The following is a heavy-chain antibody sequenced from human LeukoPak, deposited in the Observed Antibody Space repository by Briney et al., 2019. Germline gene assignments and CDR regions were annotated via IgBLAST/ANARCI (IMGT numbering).Heavy chain of an antibody. CDR2: MSPYSGNT. CDR1: GYTFSSYD. Sequence: APVKVSCKASGYTFSSYDINWVRQATGQGLEWVGWMSPYSGNTGYAQKFQGRVTMTRDTSINTAYMELSSLRAEDTAVYYCVIERNDSSAFGFDYWGQGTPVTVSS. CDR3: VIERNDSSAFGFDY. V-gene: IGHV1-8*01. D-gene: IGHD3-22*01. J-gene: IGHJ4*02.